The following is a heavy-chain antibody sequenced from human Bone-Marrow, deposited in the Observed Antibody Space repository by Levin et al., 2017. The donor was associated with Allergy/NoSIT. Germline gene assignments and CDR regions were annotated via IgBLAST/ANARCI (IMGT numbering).Heavy chain of an antibody. D-gene: IGHD5-12*01. V-gene: IGHV4-59*02. J-gene: IGHJ4*01. CDR2: MFYRGSS. CDR1: GASVTRNY. CDR3: ARGLATIEFDY. Sequence: SQTLSLTCNVSGASVTRNYWSWIRQPPGKGLEWIGYMFYRGSSTYNPSLKSRLTISIDTSKNQFSLKLSSVTAADTAVYYCARGLATIEFDYWGHGTLVTVSS.